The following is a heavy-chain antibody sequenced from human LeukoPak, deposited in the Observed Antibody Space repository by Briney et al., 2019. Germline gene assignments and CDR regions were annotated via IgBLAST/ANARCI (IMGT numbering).Heavy chain of an antibody. V-gene: IGHV3-30-3*01. D-gene: IGHD3-3*01. CDR1: GFTFSSYA. J-gene: IGHJ3*02. Sequence: GGSLRLSCAASGFTFSSYAMHWVRQAPGKGLEWVAVISYDGSNKYYADSVKGRFTISRDNSKNTLYLQMNSLRAEDTAVYYCARETTISAVYAFDIWGQGTMVTVSS. CDR2: ISYDGSNK. CDR3: ARETTISAVYAFDI.